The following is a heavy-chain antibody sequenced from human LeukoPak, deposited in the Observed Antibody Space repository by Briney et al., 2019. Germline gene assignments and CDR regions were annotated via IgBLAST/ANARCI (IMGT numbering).Heavy chain of an antibody. V-gene: IGHV1-8*02. D-gene: IGHD3-16*01. CDR2: MNPNNGNT. Sequence: ASVKVSCKASGYTFTSYDINWVRQAPGQGLEWMTSMNPNNGNTAYARKFQGRVTMTRDTSIGTAYLELSALRSEDTAVYYCARLHWESGGIYFYYYMDVWGKGTTVTVSS. CDR3: ARLHWESGGIYFYYYMDV. J-gene: IGHJ6*03. CDR1: GYTFTSYD.